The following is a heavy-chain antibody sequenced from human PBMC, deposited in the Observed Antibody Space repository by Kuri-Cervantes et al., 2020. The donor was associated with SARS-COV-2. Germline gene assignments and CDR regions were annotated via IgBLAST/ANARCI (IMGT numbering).Heavy chain of an antibody. CDR3: ATDIVVVPAAIYYYSMDV. J-gene: IGHJ6*02. V-gene: IGHV3-74*01. D-gene: IGHD2-2*01. Sequence: GGSLRLSCAASGFTISTYWMHRVRQAPGKGLVWVSRISSDGNNTNYADSVKGRFTISRDNARDTLYLQMNSLRAEDSAVYYCATDIVVVPAAIYYYSMDVWGQGTTVTVSS. CDR2: ISSDGNNT. CDR1: GFTISTYW.